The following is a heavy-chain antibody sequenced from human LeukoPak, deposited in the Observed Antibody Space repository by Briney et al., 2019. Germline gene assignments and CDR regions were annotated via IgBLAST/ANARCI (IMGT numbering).Heavy chain of an antibody. J-gene: IGHJ6*03. Sequence: GSSVKVSCKASGGTFSSYAISWVRQAPGQGLEWMGGIIPIFGTANYAQKFQGRVTITTDESTSTAYMELSSLRSEDTAVYYCARDVHDYSNAATYMDVWGKGTTVTVSS. D-gene: IGHD4-11*01. CDR2: IIPIFGTA. CDR3: ARDVHDYSNAATYMDV. CDR1: GGTFSSYA. V-gene: IGHV1-69*05.